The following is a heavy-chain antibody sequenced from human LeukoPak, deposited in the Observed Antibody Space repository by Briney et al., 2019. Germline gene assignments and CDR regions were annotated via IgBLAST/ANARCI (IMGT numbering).Heavy chain of an antibody. D-gene: IGHD4-23*01. Sequence: ASVKVSCKASGYTFTSYGISWVRQAPGQGLEWMGWISAYNGNTNYAQKFQGRVTMTTDTSTSTAHMELRSLRPDDTAVYYCARQGYSGHSQGAADYWGQGTLVTVSS. CDR2: ISAYNGNT. J-gene: IGHJ4*02. CDR3: ARQGYSGHSQGAADY. CDR1: GYTFTSYG. V-gene: IGHV1-18*01.